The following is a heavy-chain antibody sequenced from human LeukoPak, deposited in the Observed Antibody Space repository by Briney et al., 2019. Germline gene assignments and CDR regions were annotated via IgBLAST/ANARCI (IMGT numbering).Heavy chain of an antibody. V-gene: IGHV3-21*04. CDR3: ASRGFYDSSGYYFY. CDR2: MSVNSGLI. J-gene: IGHJ4*02. CDR1: GFTFSRYS. Sequence: GGSLRLSCAASGFTFSRYSMNWVRQAPGKGLEWVSSMSVNSGLIYYADSVKGRFTISRDNSKNTLYLQMNSLRVEDTAVYYCASRGFYDSSGYYFYWGQGTLVTVSS. D-gene: IGHD3-22*01.